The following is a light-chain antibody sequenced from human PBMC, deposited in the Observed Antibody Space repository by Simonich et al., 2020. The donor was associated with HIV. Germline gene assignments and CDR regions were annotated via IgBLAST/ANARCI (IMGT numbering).Light chain of an antibody. CDR1: SSNIGAGYA. CDR3: CSYACSWV. J-gene: IGLJ3*02. CDR2: GNH. Sequence: QSVLTQPPSVSGAPGQRVTISCTGRSSNIGAGYAVHWYQQLPGTAPKLLTYGNHTRPSGVPDRFSGSKSGTSASLASTGLQAEDEADYYCCSYACSWVFGGGTKLTVL. V-gene: IGLV1-40*01.